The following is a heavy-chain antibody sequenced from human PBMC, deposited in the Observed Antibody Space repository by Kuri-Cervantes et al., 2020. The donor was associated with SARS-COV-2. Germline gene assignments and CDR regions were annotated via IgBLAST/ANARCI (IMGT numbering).Heavy chain of an antibody. J-gene: IGHJ6*02. D-gene: IGHD1-26*01. Sequence: GESLKISCAASGFTFSSYSMNWVRQAPGKGLEWVSYISSSSSTIYYADSVKGRFTISRDNSKNTLYLQMNSLRAEDTAVYYCAREAPCRIVGAICYGMDVWGQGTTVTVSS. CDR2: ISSSSSTI. V-gene: IGHV3-48*01. CDR1: GFTFSSYS. CDR3: AREAPCRIVGAICYGMDV.